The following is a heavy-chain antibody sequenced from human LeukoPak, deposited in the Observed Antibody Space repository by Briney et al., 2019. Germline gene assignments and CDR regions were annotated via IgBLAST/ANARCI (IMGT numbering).Heavy chain of an antibody. CDR1: GFTFSSYG. V-gene: IGHV3-30*03. CDR2: ISYDGSDK. CDR3: ATGGYSSGWRNYYYYGMDV. D-gene: IGHD6-19*01. J-gene: IGHJ6*02. Sequence: GGSLRLSCAASGFTFSSYGMHWVRQAPGKGLEWVAVISYDGSDKYYADSVKGRFTISRDNSKNTLYLQMNSLRAEDTAVYYCATGGYSSGWRNYYYYGMDVWGQGTTVTVSS.